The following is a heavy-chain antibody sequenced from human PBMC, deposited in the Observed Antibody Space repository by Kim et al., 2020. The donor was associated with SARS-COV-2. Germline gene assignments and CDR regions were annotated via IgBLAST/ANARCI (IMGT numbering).Heavy chain of an antibody. CDR3: ARGSSFVVYYFDY. CDR1: GGSFSGYY. D-gene: IGHD6-13*01. Sequence: SETLSLTCAVYGGSFSGYYWSWIRQPPGKGLEWIGEINHSGSTNYNPSLKSRVTISVDTSKNQFSLKLSSVTAADTAVYYCARGSSFVVYYFDYWGQGTLVTVSS. J-gene: IGHJ4*02. V-gene: IGHV4-34*01. CDR2: INHSGST.